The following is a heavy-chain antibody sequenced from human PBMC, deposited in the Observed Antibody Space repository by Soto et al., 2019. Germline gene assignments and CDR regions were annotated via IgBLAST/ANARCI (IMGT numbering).Heavy chain of an antibody. CDR1: GYTFTGYY. J-gene: IGHJ1*01. CDR2: ISPNSGGT. D-gene: IGHD2-8*01. V-gene: IGHV1-2*04. CDR3: ARDHCNNGVCSAGLYFQH. Sequence: ASVKVSCKASGYTFTGYYMHWVRQAPGQGLEWMGWISPNSGGTNYAQKFQGWVTMTTDTSISTAYMELSRLRSDDTAVYYCARDHCNNGVCSAGLYFQHWGQGTLVTVSS.